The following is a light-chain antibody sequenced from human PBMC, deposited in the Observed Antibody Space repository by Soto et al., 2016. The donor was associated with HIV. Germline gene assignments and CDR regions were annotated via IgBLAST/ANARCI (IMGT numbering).Light chain of an antibody. V-gene: IGLV3-1*01. CDR2: QDS. Sequence: SYELTQPLSVSVSPGQTASITCSGDKLGDKYACWYQQKPGQSPVLVIYQDSKRPSGIPERFSGSNSGNTATLTISGTQAMDGADYYCQAWDSSTGVFGGGTKLTVL. CDR3: QAWDSSTGV. CDR1: KLGDKY. J-gene: IGLJ3*02.